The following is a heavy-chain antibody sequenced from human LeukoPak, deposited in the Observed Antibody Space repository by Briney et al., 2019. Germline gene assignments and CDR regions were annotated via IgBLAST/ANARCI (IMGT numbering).Heavy chain of an antibody. J-gene: IGHJ4*02. CDR2: IYYSGST. CDR1: GVSISGYY. D-gene: IGHD4-17*01. CDR3: ATRSYGDYAAFDY. Sequence: SETLSLTCTVSGVSISGYYWSWLRQPPGKGLEWIGYIYYSGSTNYNPSLKSRVTISVDTSKNQFSLKLTSVTAADTAVYYCATRSYGDYAAFDYWGQGTLVTVSS. V-gene: IGHV4-59*12.